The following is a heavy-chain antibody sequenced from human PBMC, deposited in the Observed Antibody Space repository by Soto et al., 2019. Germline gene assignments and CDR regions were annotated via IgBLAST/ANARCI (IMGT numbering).Heavy chain of an antibody. V-gene: IGHV1-18*04. CDR2: ISTYNGNT. J-gene: IGHJ4*02. CDR3: ARDERDSCSGGDCFYFDY. D-gene: IGHD2-21*02. Sequence: ASVKVSCKASGYTFTSYGISWVRQAPGQGLEWLGWISTYNGNTNSAPRLQGRLTLTTDTSTNTAHMELRSLTSDDTAVYYCARDERDSCSGGDCFYFDYWGQGTLVTVSS. CDR1: GYTFTSYG.